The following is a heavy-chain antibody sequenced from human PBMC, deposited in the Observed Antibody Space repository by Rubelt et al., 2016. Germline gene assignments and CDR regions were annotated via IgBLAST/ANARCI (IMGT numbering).Heavy chain of an antibody. CDR1: GYTFTGYY. CDR2: INPNSGGT. Sequence: QVQLVQSGAEVKKPGASVKVSCKASGYTFTGYYMHWVRQAPGQGLEWMGWINPNSGGTNYAQKFQGRVTMTRDTSISTAYMELSRLRSDDTAVYYCARVGPSGYSSGWYPSWGQGTLVTVSS. J-gene: IGHJ5*02. V-gene: IGHV1-2*02. D-gene: IGHD6-19*01. CDR3: ARVGPSGYSSGWYPS.